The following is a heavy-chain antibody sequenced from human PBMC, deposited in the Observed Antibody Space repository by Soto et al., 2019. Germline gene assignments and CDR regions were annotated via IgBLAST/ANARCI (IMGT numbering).Heavy chain of an antibody. V-gene: IGHV3-33*01. CDR1: GFTFSSYG. Sequence: GGSLRLSCAASGFTFSSYGMHWVRQAPGKGLEWVAVIWYDGSNKYYADSVKGRFTISRDNSKNTLYLQMNSLRAEDTAVYYCARDQGRYHYYGMDVWGQGTTVTVS. J-gene: IGHJ6*02. CDR2: IWYDGSNK. CDR3: ARDQGRYHYYGMDV.